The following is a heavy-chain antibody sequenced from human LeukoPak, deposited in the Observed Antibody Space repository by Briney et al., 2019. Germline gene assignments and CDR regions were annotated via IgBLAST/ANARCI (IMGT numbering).Heavy chain of an antibody. CDR3: AKVRGGSYYYFDL. V-gene: IGHV3-53*01. CDR1: GFTVSSNY. Sequence: PGGSLRLSCAASGFTVSSNYMSWVRQAPGKGLEWVSLIYSGGSTYYADSVKGRFTISRDNSKNTLYLQMNSLRAEDTAVYYCAKVRGGSYYYFDLWGRGTLVTVSS. J-gene: IGHJ2*01. D-gene: IGHD3-22*01. CDR2: IYSGGST.